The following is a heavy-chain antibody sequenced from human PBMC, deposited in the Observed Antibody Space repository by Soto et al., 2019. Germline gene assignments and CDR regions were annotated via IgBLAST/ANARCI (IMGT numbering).Heavy chain of an antibody. J-gene: IGHJ6*02. CDR1: GFTFSSYS. D-gene: IGHD2-2*01. CDR2: ISSSSSYI. CDR3: ARGYCSSTSCQDYYYYYGMDV. Sequence: GGSLRLSCAASGFTFSSYSMNWVRQAPGKGLEWVSSISSSSSYIYSADSVKGRFTISRDNSKNTLYLQMNSLRAEDTAVYYCARGYCSSTSCQDYYYYYGMDVWGQGTTVTVSS. V-gene: IGHV3-21*01.